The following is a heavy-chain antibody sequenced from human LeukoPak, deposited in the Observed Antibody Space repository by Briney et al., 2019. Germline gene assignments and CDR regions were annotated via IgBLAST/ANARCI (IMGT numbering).Heavy chain of an antibody. V-gene: IGHV3-9*01. J-gene: IGHJ4*02. Sequence: PGRSLRLSCAASGFTFDDYAMPWVRQAPGKGLEWVSGISWNSGSIGYADSVKGRFTISRDNAKNSLYLQMNSLRAEDTALYYCAKAKYYYDSSGYTFDYWGQGTLVTVSS. CDR3: AKAKYYYDSSGYTFDY. CDR1: GFTFDDYA. CDR2: ISWNSGSI. D-gene: IGHD3-22*01.